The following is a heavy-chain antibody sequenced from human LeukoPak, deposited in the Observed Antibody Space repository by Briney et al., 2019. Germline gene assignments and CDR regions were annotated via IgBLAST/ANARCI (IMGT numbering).Heavy chain of an antibody. D-gene: IGHD6-19*01. CDR3: AKTTVGYSSGRYPGWPADY. V-gene: IGHV3-23*01. J-gene: IGHJ4*02. CDR2: ISGSGGVT. CDR1: GFTFNNFA. Sequence: SGGSLRLACAASGFTFNNFAIYWVRQAPGKGLEWVSGISGSGGVTYFADSVKGRFSISRDNFKSTVYLQMNSLRAEDTAVYYCAKTTVGYSSGRYPGWPADYWGQGTLVTVSS.